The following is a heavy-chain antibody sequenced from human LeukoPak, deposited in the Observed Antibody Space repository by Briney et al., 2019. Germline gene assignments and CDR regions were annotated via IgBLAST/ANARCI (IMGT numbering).Heavy chain of an antibody. D-gene: IGHD6-19*01. V-gene: IGHV3-13*01. J-gene: IGHJ4*02. CDR1: GFTFIDYD. CDR2: IGIRGDT. CDR3: ARGGIQVSGIDEFDY. Sequence: GGPLRLSCAASGFTFIDYDMHWVRQVIGKGLEWVSAIGIRGDTHYSGSVKGRFTISRENAESSLYLQMNSLRAEDTAVYYCARGGIQVSGIDEFDYWGQGTLVTVSS.